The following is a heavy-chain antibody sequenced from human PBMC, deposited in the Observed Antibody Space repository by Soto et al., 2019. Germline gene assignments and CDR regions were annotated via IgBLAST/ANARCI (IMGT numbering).Heavy chain of an antibody. Sequence: TGGSLRLSCAASGFNFSSDVMNWVRQTPGKGLEWVASIFGSGITTYYADSVKGRFTISRDNSKNTLHLQLNSLRAEDTALYYCAKSQSGSFFAAFDLWGQGSLVTVS. CDR2: IFGSGITT. D-gene: IGHD1-26*01. CDR3: AKSQSGSFFAAFDL. J-gene: IGHJ3*01. CDR1: GFNFSSDV. V-gene: IGHV3-23*01.